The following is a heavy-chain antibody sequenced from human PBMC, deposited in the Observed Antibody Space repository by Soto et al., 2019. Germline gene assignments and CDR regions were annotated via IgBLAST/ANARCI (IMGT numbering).Heavy chain of an antibody. CDR2: ISVSGGTT. J-gene: IGHJ3*02. CDR3: ARDLTVTMVRGTSDAFDI. Sequence: GGSLNLSCAPSGFTFSSYAMTWVPQAPGKGLEWASAISVSGGTTYYADSVMGRFTIARDNAKNSLYLQMNSLRDEDTAVYYCARDLTVTMVRGTSDAFDIWGQGTMVTVSS. V-gene: IGHV3-48*02. D-gene: IGHD3-10*01. CDR1: GFTFSSYA.